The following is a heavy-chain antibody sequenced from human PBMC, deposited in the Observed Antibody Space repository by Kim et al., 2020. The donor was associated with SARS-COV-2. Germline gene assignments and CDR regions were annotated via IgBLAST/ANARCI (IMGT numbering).Heavy chain of an antibody. Sequence: RGRFTISRDNFKNTLYLQMISLRAEDTAVYYCAKDAHGSGSYYRGPAFDYWGQGTLVTVSS. D-gene: IGHD3-10*01. CDR3: AKDAHGSGSYYRGPAFDY. V-gene: IGHV3-23*01. J-gene: IGHJ4*02.